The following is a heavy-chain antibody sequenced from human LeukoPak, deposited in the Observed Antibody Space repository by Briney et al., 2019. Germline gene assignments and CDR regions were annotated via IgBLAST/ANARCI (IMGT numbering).Heavy chain of an antibody. CDR2: IRSKAKDYAT. CDR1: GFTFSDSA. J-gene: IGHJ6*02. CDR3: TWPWGSRLGDYYYYGMDV. Sequence: PGGSLRLSCAASGFTFSDSAMHWVRQAPGKGLEWVGRIRSKAKDYATAYAASVKGRFTVSRDDSKNRAYLHMNSLKTDDTAVYYCTWPWGSRLGDYYYYGMDVWGQGTTVTVSS. V-gene: IGHV3-73*01. D-gene: IGHD3-16*01.